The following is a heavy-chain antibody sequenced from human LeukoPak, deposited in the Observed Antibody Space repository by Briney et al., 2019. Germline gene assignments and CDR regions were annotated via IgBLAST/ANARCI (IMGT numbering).Heavy chain of an antibody. CDR1: GGTFSSYA. CDR3: ARVRFSVRAPRDDY. J-gene: IGHJ4*02. D-gene: IGHD1-26*01. Sequence: SVKVSCKASGGTFSSYAISWVRQAPGQGLEWMGRIIPILGIANYAQKFQGRVTITADKSTSTAYMELSSLRSEDTAVYYCARVRFSVRAPRDDYWGQGTLVTVSS. V-gene: IGHV1-69*04. CDR2: IIPILGIA.